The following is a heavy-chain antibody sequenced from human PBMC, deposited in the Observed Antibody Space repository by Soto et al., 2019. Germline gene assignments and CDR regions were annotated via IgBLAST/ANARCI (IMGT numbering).Heavy chain of an antibody. CDR3: AKYGGAYGYGMDV. Sequence: GGSLRLSCAASGFTFDDYAMHWVRQAPGKGLEWVSGVSWNSGSIGYADSVKGRFTISRDNAKNSLYLQMNSLRAEDTALYYCAKYGGAYGYGMDVWGQGTTVTVSS. V-gene: IGHV3-9*01. D-gene: IGHD3-16*01. J-gene: IGHJ6*02. CDR2: VSWNSGSI. CDR1: GFTFDDYA.